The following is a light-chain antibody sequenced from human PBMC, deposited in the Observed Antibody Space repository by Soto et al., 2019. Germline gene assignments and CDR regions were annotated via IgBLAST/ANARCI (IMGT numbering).Light chain of an antibody. CDR1: SSDVGGYNY. J-gene: IGLJ1*01. CDR3: SSYKSSSTLV. V-gene: IGLV2-14*01. Sequence: QSALTQPASVSGSPGQSITISCTGTSSDVGGYNYVPWYQQHPGKAPKLMIYEVSNRPSGVSNRFSGSKSGNTASLTISGLQAEEEAASYRSSYKSSSTLVFGTGTKVTVL. CDR2: EVS.